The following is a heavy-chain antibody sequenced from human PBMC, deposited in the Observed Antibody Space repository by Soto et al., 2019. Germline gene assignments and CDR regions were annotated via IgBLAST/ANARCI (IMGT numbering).Heavy chain of an antibody. CDR1: GFTFSSYS. Sequence: GESLKISCAASGFTFSSYSMNWVRQAPGKGLEWVSYISSSSSTIYYADSVKGRFTISRDNAKNSLYLQMNSLRDEDTAVYYCARTPIAAALQFHQRELYYFDYWGQGTLVTVSS. V-gene: IGHV3-48*02. CDR3: ARTPIAAALQFHQRELYYFDY. J-gene: IGHJ4*02. CDR2: ISSSSSTI. D-gene: IGHD6-13*01.